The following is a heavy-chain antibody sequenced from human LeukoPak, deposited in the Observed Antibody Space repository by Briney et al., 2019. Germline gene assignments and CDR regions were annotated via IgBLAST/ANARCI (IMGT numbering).Heavy chain of an antibody. CDR1: GFTFSTYT. CDR2: IGNNGGGI. D-gene: IGHD7-27*01. J-gene: IGHJ4*02. Sequence: GGSLRLSCAASGFTFSTYTMYWVRHPPGKRLEWVSIIGNNGGGIHYPDSVKGRFTISRDNFKNALYLQMNSLRVEDTAVYYCAIDPNWGTHSWGQGVLVTVPS. CDR3: AIDPNWGTHS. V-gene: IGHV3-23*01.